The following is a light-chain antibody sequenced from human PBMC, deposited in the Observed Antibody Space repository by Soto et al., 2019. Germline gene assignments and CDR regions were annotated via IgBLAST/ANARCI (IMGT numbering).Light chain of an antibody. CDR3: RSYDSSLTVV. CDR1: SSNIGAGYD. V-gene: IGLV1-40*01. J-gene: IGLJ2*01. Sequence: QSVLTQPPSVSGAPGQRVTISCTGSSSNIGAGYDVHWYQQLPGTAPKLLIYGNSNRTSGVPDRFSGSKSGTSASLAITGLKAEYEADYYCRSYDSSLTVVFGGGTKLTVL. CDR2: GNS.